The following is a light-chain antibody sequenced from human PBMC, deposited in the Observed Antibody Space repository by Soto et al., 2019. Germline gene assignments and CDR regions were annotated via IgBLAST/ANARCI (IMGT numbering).Light chain of an antibody. CDR2: GNN. Sequence: QPVLTQPPSASGTPGQRVTISCSGSSSNIGSNTINWYQQLPGTAPKLLIYGNNQRSSGVPDRLSGSKSGTSASLAISGLQSEDEADYYCAAWDDSLNALVFGGGTKLTVL. CDR3: AAWDDSLNALV. CDR1: SSNIGSNT. V-gene: IGLV1-44*01. J-gene: IGLJ3*02.